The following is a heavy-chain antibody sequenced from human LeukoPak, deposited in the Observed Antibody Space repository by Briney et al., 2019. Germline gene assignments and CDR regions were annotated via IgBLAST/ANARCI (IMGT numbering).Heavy chain of an antibody. CDR3: ARDGPRDTTTYYYFDY. J-gene: IGHJ4*02. Sequence: GGSLRLSCAASGFTFSSYWMSWVRQAPGKGLEWVANIKQDGSEKYYVDSVKGRFTISRDNTKNSLYLQMNSLRAEDTAVYYCARDGPRDTTTYYYFDYWGQGTLVTVSS. CDR1: GFTFSSYW. V-gene: IGHV3-7*01. CDR2: IKQDGSEK. D-gene: IGHD2/OR15-2a*01.